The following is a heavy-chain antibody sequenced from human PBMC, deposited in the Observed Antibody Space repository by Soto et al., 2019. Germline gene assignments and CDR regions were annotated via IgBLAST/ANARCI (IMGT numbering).Heavy chain of an antibody. D-gene: IGHD6-13*01. J-gene: IGHJ6*02. CDR1: GFTFSNYW. Sequence: EVQLVESGGGLVQPGGSLRLSCAASGFTFSNYWMSWVRQAPGKGLEWVGNIKQDGSEKNYVDSVTGPFTISRDNAKNSLFLQMHSLRAEDTAVYYCARIASAGRGWDVWGQGTTVIVSS. CDR2: IKQDGSEK. V-gene: IGHV3-7*01. CDR3: ARIASAGRGWDV.